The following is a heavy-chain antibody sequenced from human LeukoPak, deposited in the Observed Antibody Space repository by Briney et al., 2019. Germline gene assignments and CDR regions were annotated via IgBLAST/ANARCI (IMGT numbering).Heavy chain of an antibody. V-gene: IGHV3-21*04. D-gene: IGHD3-16*02. CDR1: GFTFSSYS. CDR2: ISSSSSYI. J-gene: IGHJ3*02. CDR3: ARVMITFGGIIATPWAFDI. Sequence: PGGSLRLSCAASGFTFSSYSMNWVRQAPGKGLEWVSSISSSSSYIYYADSVKGRFTISRDNAKNSLYLQMNSLRAEGSDTAIYYCARVMITFGGIIATPWAFDIWGQGTMVTVSS.